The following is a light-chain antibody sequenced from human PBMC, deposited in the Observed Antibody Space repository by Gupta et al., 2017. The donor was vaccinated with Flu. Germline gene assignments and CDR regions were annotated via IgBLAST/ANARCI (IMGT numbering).Light chain of an antibody. CDR3: MQALQTH. V-gene: IGKV2-28*01. Sequence: ASMSCRSCQSRLHSNGYNYLDRYLHKPAHSPQILIESGSTPASGVPDRFSGSGSGTDFTLKSSGVEAEDVGVYYCMQALQTHFGQGTKLEIK. CDR2: SGS. J-gene: IGKJ2*01. CDR1: QSRLHSNGYNY.